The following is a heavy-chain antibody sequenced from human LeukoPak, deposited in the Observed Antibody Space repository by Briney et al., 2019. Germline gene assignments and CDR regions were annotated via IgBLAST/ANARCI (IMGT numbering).Heavy chain of an antibody. J-gene: IGHJ4*02. CDR3: AKEEPTHTGGLDY. CDR1: GFTFTSYD. V-gene: IGHV3-30*02. Sequence: PGGSLRLSCAASGFTFTSYDMHWVRQAPGKGLEWVAFIRFDRNNKHYADSVKGRFTISRDNSKNTMYLQMNSLRAEDTAVYYCAKEEPTHTGGLDYWGQGTLVTVSS. D-gene: IGHD2-8*02. CDR2: IRFDRNNK.